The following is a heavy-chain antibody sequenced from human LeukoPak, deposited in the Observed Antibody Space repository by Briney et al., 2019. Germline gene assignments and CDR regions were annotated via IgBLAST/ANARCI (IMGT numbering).Heavy chain of an antibody. CDR1: GYTFTSYG. D-gene: IGHD2-2*01. V-gene: IGHV1-18*01. CDR2: ISAYNGNT. Sequence: ASVKVSCKASGYTFTSYGISRVRQAPGQGFQWMGWISAYNGNTNYAQKFQGRVTMTTDTSTSTAYMELRSLRSEDTAVYYCARQACSSTSCASDYWGQGTLVTVSS. CDR3: ARQACSSTSCASDY. J-gene: IGHJ4*02.